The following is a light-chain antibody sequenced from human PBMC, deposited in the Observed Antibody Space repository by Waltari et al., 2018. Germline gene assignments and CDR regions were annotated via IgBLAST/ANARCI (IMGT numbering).Light chain of an antibody. CDR2: DVS. CDR3: CSYAGAYTLGV. CDR1: SSDVGGYYF. J-gene: IGLJ1*01. Sequence: QSALTQPRSVSGSPGQSVTISCTGTSSDVGGYYFVSWYQQHPGKAPKLLIYDVSKRPSGFPGHFSGSKSGNTASLTISGLQAEDEADYFCCSYAGAYTLGVFGTGTKVTVL. V-gene: IGLV2-11*01.